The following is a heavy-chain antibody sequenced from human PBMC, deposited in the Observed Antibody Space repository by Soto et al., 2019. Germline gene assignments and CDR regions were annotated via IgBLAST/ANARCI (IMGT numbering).Heavy chain of an antibody. D-gene: IGHD3-10*01. Sequence: EVQLVESGGGLVQPGGSLRLSCAASGFTFSDYWIHWVRQAPGKGLVWVSRIIFDGSSANYADSVKGRFTISRDNARDRVYLQLTSLRAEDTAVYYCARGVRGHYGFDVWGQGTLVTVSS. V-gene: IGHV3-74*01. CDR1: GFTFSDYW. J-gene: IGHJ3*01. CDR2: IIFDGSSA. CDR3: ARGVRGHYGFDV.